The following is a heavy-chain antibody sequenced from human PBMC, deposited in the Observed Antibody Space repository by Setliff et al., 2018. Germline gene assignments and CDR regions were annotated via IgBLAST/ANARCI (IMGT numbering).Heavy chain of an antibody. CDR3: AKNHLAGTPHVYFDY. Sequence: GGSLRLSCAASGFTFRDYGMHWVRQAPGKGLEWVAVIWFDGSNKYYADSLKGRFTISRDNSKNTLYLQMNSLRAEDTAVYYCAKNHLAGTPHVYFDYWGQGTLVTV. CDR2: IWFDGSNK. CDR1: GFTFRDYG. V-gene: IGHV3-33*06. D-gene: IGHD6-19*01. J-gene: IGHJ4*02.